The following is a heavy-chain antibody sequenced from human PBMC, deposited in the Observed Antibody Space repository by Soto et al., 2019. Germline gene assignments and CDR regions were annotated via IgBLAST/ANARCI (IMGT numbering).Heavy chain of an antibody. D-gene: IGHD3-10*01. CDR3: ARDIRTRRAGTAFRSGTYYYGMDV. V-gene: IGHV1-18*01. Sequence: ASVKVSCKASGYTFTSYGISWVRQAPGQGLEWMGWISAYNGNTNYAQKLQGRVTMTTDTSTSTAYMELRSLRSDDTAVYYCARDIRTRRAGTAFRSGTYYYGMDVWGQGTTVTVSS. CDR2: ISAYNGNT. J-gene: IGHJ6*02. CDR1: GYTFTSYG.